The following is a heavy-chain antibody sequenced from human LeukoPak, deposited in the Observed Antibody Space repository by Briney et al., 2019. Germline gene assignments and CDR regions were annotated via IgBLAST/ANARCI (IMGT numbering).Heavy chain of an antibody. D-gene: IGHD5-12*01. CDR3: AKDDDWLRFEH. J-gene: IGHJ4*02. V-gene: IGHV4-59*01. CDR2: IYYSGST. Sequence: PSETLSLTCTVSGDSISDFYWSWIRQPPGKGLEWIGYIYYSGSTHYNPSLKSRVTISVDTSKSQFSLRLTSVTAADTAIYYCAKDDDWLRFEHWGRGTPVSVSS. CDR1: GDSISDFY.